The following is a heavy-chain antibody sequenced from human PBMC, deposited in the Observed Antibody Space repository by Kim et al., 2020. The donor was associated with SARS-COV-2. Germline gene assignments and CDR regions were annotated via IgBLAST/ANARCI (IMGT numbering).Heavy chain of an antibody. V-gene: IGHV3-64D*06. D-gene: IGHD3-3*01. CDR3: VKDRNRITIFGVGRGRNGMDV. CDR1: GFTFSSYA. Sequence: GGSLRLSCSASGFTFSSYAMHWVRQAPGKGLEHVSAISSNGGSTYYADSVKGRFTISRDNSKNTLYLQMSSLRAEDTAVYYCVKDRNRITIFGVGRGRNGMDVWGQGTTVTVSS. J-gene: IGHJ6*02. CDR2: ISSNGGST.